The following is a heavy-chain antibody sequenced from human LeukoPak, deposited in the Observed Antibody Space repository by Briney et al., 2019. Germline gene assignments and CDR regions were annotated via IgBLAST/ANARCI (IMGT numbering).Heavy chain of an antibody. CDR1: GGSISSSSYY. CDR2: IYYSGST. V-gene: IGHV4-39*01. CDR3: ARLASVEWLLFSHYFDY. D-gene: IGHD3-3*01. J-gene: IGHJ4*02. Sequence: SETLSLTCTVSGGSISSSSYYWGWIRQPPGKGLEWIGSIYYSGSTYYNPSLKSRVTISVDTSKNQFSLKLSSVTAADTAVYYCARLASVEWLLFSHYFDYWGQGTLVTVSS.